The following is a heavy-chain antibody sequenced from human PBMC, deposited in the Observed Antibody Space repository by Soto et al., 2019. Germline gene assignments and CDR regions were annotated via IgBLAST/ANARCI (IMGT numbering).Heavy chain of an antibody. V-gene: IGHV3-21*01. Sequence: GGSLRLSCAASGFTFTRYSMNWVRQAPGKGLEWVSSISSSSSYIFYADSVKGRFTISRDNAKNSLYVQMNSLRAEDTAVYYCARDKTGVKVWFGELLTPLDAFDIWGQGTMVTVSS. CDR2: ISSSSSYI. CDR1: GFTFTRYS. D-gene: IGHD3-10*01. CDR3: ARDKTGVKVWFGELLTPLDAFDI. J-gene: IGHJ3*02.